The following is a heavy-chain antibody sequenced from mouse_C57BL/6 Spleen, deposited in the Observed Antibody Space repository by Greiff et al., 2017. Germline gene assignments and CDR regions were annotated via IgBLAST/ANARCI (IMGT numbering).Heavy chain of an antibody. CDR1: GYAFSSSW. J-gene: IGHJ4*01. CDR2: IYPGDGDT. CDR3: ARDNDGYYEGGAMDY. D-gene: IGHD2-3*01. V-gene: IGHV1-82*01. Sequence: VQLVESGPELVKPGASVKISCKASGYAFSSSWMNWVKQRPGKGLEWIGRIYPGDGDTNYNGKFKGKATLTADKSSSTAYMQLSSLTSEDSAVYFCARDNDGYYEGGAMDYWGQGTSVTVSS.